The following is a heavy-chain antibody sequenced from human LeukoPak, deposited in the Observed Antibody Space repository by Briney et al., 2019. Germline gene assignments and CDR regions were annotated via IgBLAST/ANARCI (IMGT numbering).Heavy chain of an antibody. V-gene: IGHV3-53*01. Sequence: PGGSLRLSCAASGFTVSSNYMSWVRQAPGKGLEWVSVIYSGGSTYYADSVKGRFTISRDNSKNTLYPQMNSLRAEDTAVYYCARPQTYYFGSGSYYDYWGQGTLVTVSS. J-gene: IGHJ4*02. D-gene: IGHD3-10*01. CDR1: GFTVSSNY. CDR3: ARPQTYYFGSGSYYDY. CDR2: IYSGGST.